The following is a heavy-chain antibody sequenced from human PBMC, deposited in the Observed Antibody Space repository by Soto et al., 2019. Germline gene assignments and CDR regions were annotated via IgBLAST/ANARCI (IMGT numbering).Heavy chain of an antibody. Sequence: SGPKLVNPTQTLTVTCTFSRFSLSTTGAGVGWIRQSPGKAPEWLALISWKDEKRYNPGLKSRLTITKDTSKNQVVLTMTDLDPVDTAYYFWAHRSGRSYYPWYFDSWGQGTLVTVSS. CDR2: ISWKDEK. CDR1: RFSLSTTGAG. V-gene: IGHV2-5*01. D-gene: IGHD1-26*01. CDR3: AHRSGRSYYPWYFDS. J-gene: IGHJ4*02.